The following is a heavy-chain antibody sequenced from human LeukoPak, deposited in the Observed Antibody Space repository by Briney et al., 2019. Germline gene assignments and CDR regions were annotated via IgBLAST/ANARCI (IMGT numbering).Heavy chain of an antibody. CDR3: ARVDRSSSWYGAIVNWFDP. V-gene: IGHV1-18*01. D-gene: IGHD6-13*01. CDR2: ISAYNGNT. Sequence: ASVKVSCKASGYTFTSYGISWVRQAPGQGLEWMGWISAYNGNTNYAQKLQGRVTMTTDASTSTAYMELRSLRSDDTAVYYCARVDRSSSWYGAIVNWFDPWGQGTLVTVSS. J-gene: IGHJ5*02. CDR1: GYTFTSYG.